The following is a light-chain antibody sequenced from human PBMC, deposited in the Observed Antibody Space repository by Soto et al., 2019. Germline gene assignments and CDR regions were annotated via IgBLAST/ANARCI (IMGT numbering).Light chain of an antibody. CDR3: SSYTSSSTRV. CDR2: DVS. CDR1: SSDVGDYNY. Sequence: QSALTQPASVSGSPGQSITISCTGTSSDVGDYNYVSWYQQHPGKAPKLMIFDVSNRPSGVSNRFSGSKSGNTASLTISGLXXEXEADYYCSSYTSSSTRVFGTGTK. V-gene: IGLV2-14*01. J-gene: IGLJ1*01.